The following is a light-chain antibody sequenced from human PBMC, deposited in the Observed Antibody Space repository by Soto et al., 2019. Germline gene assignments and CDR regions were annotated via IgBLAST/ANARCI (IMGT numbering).Light chain of an antibody. CDR2: GVS. V-gene: IGLV2-14*01. CDR1: RSDIGSYNY. CDR3: ISYTGSSTSYV. J-gene: IGLJ1*01. Sequence: ALTQPASVSGSPGQSITISCRGTRSDIGSYNYVAWYQQFPGKTPKILIYGVSNRPSGVSSRFSGSKSGNTASLTISGLQAEDEADYYCISYTGSSTSYVFGSGTKVTVL.